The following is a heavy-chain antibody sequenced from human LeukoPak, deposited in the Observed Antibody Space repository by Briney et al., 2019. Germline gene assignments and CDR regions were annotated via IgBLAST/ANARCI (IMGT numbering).Heavy chain of an antibody. CDR1: GFTFSSYG. CDR3: ASLSSGIP. CDR2: ISYDGSNK. J-gene: IGHJ5*02. V-gene: IGHV3-30*03. Sequence: PGGSLRLSCAASGFTFSSYGMHWVRQAPGKGLEWVAVISYDGSNKYYADSVKGRFTISRDNSKNTLYLQMNSLRAEDTAVYYCASLSSGIPWGQGTLVTVSS.